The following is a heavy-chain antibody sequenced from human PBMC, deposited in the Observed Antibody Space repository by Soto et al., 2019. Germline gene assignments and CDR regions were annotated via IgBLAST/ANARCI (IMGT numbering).Heavy chain of an antibody. CDR3: ARGGSDFGY. J-gene: IGHJ4*02. D-gene: IGHD1-26*01. CDR1: GFTFTSYA. CDR2: IRSNGGST. Sequence: EVQLVESGGGLVQPGGSLRLSCAASGFTFTSYAMHWVRQAPGKGLEYVSAIRSNGGSTYYANSVKGRFTISRDNSQNTLYLQMGRLRAEDMAVYYCARGGSDFGYWGQGALVTVSS. V-gene: IGHV3-64*01.